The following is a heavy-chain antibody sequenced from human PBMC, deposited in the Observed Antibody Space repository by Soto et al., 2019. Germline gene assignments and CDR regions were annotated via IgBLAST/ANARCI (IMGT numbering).Heavy chain of an antibody. J-gene: IGHJ5*02. Sequence: QVQLQESGPGLVKPSETLSLTCTVSGASLSDYYWSWIRQPAGKGLEWIGRMYHTGNTNYEPSLKSRVTMSRDMSKNEISLKITSVTAADTAVYYCARDSVDAGWFGTWGRGVPVIVSS. CDR2: MYHTGNT. D-gene: IGHD3-10*01. CDR1: GASLSDYY. CDR3: ARDSVDAGWFGT. V-gene: IGHV4-4*07.